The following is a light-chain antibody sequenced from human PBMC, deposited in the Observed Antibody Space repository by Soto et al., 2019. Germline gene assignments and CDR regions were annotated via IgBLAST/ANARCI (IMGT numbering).Light chain of an antibody. CDR2: DVS. CDR3: SSYGGGDTFHVI. Sequence: QSVLTQPPSASGSPGQSVTISCTGTSSDVGAYNYVSWYQHYTGKAPKLMIYDVSKRPSGVPDRFSGSKSGNTASLTVSGLRADDEAVYYCSSYGGGDTFHVIFGGGTKLTVL. J-gene: IGLJ2*01. V-gene: IGLV2-8*01. CDR1: SSDVGAYNY.